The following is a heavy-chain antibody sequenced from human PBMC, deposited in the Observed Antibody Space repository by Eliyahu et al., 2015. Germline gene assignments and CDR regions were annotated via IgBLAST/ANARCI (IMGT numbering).Heavy chain of an antibody. CDR3: ARGGGSEYITDCDS. Sequence: QVQLVQSGAEVKKPGASVKVSCRASGYTFTEYYMHWVRQAPGQGPEWMGWINPKSGDTKYAQKFQGRVTMTRETSISTAYMDLNRLRSDDTAVYYCARGGGSEYITDCDSWGQGTLVSVSS. CDR1: GYTFTEYY. J-gene: IGHJ4*02. D-gene: IGHD1-26*01. CDR2: INPKSGDT. V-gene: IGHV1-2*02.